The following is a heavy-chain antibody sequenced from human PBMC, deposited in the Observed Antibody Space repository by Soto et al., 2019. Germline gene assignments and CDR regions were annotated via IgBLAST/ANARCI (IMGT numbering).Heavy chain of an antibody. D-gene: IGHD4-17*01. CDR1: GGSISSSSYY. Sequence: SETLSLTCTVSGGSISSSSYYWGWIRQPPGKGLEWIGSIYYSGSTYYNPSLKSRVTISVDTSKNQFSLKLSSVTAADTAVYYCARLTDYGDYGNWFDPWGQGTLVTVSS. CDR2: IYYSGST. CDR3: ARLTDYGDYGNWFDP. J-gene: IGHJ5*02. V-gene: IGHV4-39*01.